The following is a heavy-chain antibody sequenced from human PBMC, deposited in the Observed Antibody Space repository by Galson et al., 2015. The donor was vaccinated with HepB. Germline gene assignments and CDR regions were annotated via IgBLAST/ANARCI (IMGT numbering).Heavy chain of an antibody. CDR1: GGSLSNHY. V-gene: IGHV4-34*01. D-gene: IGHD3-3*01. J-gene: IGHJ5*02. CDR2: INHSGST. CDR3: ARAVYYDFWNGFGP. Sequence: ETLSLTCAVYGGSLSNHYWSWIRQSPGKGPEWIGEINHSGSTNYNPSLKNRVSISVDTSKNRFSLKLSSVTAADTAVYYCARAVYYDFWNGFGPWGQGTLVTVSS.